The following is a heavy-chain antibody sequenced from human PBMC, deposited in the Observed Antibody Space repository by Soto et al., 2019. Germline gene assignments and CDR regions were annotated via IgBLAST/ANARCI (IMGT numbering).Heavy chain of an antibody. CDR2: ITTRGGRT. Sequence: EVQLLESGGGLTQPGGSLRLACAASGFSFSSYAMRWVRQAPSQGLEWVSSITTRGGRTYYADAVRGRFTISRDNFANALYLEINSLRAEDTAIYYCAKEYYYDPSGPYSDLYFDSWGQGTLVTVSS. J-gene: IGHJ4*02. CDR3: AKEYYYDPSGPYSDLYFDS. D-gene: IGHD3-22*01. CDR1: GFSFSSYA. V-gene: IGHV3-23*01.